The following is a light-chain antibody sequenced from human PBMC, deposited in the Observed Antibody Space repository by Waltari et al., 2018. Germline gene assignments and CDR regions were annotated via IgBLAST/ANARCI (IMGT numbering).Light chain of an antibody. CDR1: SSDVGAYNY. CDR3: SSYTTSSTVV. Sequence: QSALTQPASVSGSPGQSITISCTGTSSDVGAYNYVSWYRQHPGTAPKLLIFDVSHRPSGVSNRFSGSKSGNTAPLTISGLQAEDEADYYCSSYTTSSTVVFGGGTKLTVL. J-gene: IGLJ2*01. CDR2: DVS. V-gene: IGLV2-14*03.